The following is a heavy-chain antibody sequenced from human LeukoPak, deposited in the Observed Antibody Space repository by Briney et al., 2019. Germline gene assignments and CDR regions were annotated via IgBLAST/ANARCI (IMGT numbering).Heavy chain of an antibody. CDR3: ARDQVGVTGYYYYYYMDV. J-gene: IGHJ6*03. Sequence: GGPLKLSCAASGFTFSDYYMSWIRQAPGKGLEWVSYISSSGSTIYYADSVKGRFTISRDNAKNSLYLQMNSLRAEDTAVYYCARDQVGVTGYYYYYYMDVWGKGTTVTVSS. CDR1: GFTFSDYY. CDR2: ISSSGSTI. D-gene: IGHD1-26*01. V-gene: IGHV3-11*04.